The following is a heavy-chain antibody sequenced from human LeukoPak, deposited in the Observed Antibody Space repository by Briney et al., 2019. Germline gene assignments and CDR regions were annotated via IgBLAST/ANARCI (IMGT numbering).Heavy chain of an antibody. J-gene: IGHJ4*02. Sequence: GGSLRLSCAASGFTFSNAWMSWVRQAPGKGLEWVSSISSSSSYIYYADSVKGRFTISRDNAKNSLYLQMNSLRAEDTAVYYCARDRSGSYGYWGQGTLVTVSS. CDR2: ISSSSSYI. D-gene: IGHD1-26*01. CDR1: GFTFSNAW. CDR3: ARDRSGSYGY. V-gene: IGHV3-21*01.